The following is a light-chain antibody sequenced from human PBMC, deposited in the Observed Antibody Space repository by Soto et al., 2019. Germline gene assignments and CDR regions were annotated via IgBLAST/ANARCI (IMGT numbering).Light chain of an antibody. CDR3: ASYAVSRIPVA. V-gene: IGLV2-8*01. CDR1: SSDVGGYNC. CDR2: DVT. J-gene: IGLJ2*01. Sequence: QSALTQPPSASGSPGQSGTISCTGASSDVGGYNCVSWYQHHPGKAPRLMIYDVTQRPSGVPDRFSGSKSGNTDYLTVSGLQVDDEAYYYCASYAVSRIPVAFGGGTKLTVL.